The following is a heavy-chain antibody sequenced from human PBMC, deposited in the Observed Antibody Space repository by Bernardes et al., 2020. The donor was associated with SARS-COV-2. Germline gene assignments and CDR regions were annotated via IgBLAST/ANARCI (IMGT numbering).Heavy chain of an antibody. D-gene: IGHD2-2*01. V-gene: IGHV4-31*03. CDR1: GGSISSGGYY. CDR3: AGRYCSSTSCYESYGMDV. CDR2: IYYSGST. Sequence: SETLSLTCTVSGGSISSGGYYWSWIRQHPGKGLEWIGYIYYSGSTYYNPSLKSRVTISVDTSKNQFSLKLSSVTAADTAVYYCAGRYCSSTSCYESYGMDVWGQGTTVTVSS. J-gene: IGHJ6*02.